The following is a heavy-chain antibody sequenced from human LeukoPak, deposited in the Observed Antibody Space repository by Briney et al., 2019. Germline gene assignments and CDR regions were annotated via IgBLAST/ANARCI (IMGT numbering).Heavy chain of an antibody. CDR1: GFTFNSYG. CDR3: AKGMSWFDP. Sequence: GGSLRLSCAAPGFTFNSYGMTWVRQAPGKGLGWVSSISGSGGSTYYADSVKGRFTISRDNSENTVYLQMNSLRAEDTAVYYCAKGMSWFDPWGQGTLVTVSS. J-gene: IGHJ5*02. CDR2: ISGSGGST. V-gene: IGHV3-23*01.